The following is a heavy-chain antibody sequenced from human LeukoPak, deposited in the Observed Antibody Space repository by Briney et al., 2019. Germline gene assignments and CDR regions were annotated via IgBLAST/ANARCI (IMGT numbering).Heavy chain of an antibody. CDR1: GYTFTSYG. V-gene: IGHV1-18*01. D-gene: IGHD3-10*01. J-gene: IGHJ4*02. Sequence: ASVKVSCKASGYTFTSYGISWVRQAPGQGLEWMGRISAYNGNTNYAQKLQGRVTMTTDTSTSTAYMELRSLRSDDTAVYYCARAFGPRYYYGSGGAYYFDYWGQGTLVTVSS. CDR3: ARAFGPRYYYGSGGAYYFDY. CDR2: ISAYNGNT.